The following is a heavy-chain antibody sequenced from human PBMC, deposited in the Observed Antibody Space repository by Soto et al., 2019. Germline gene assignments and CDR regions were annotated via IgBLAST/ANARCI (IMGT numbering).Heavy chain of an antibody. D-gene: IGHD7-27*01. CDR3: ARLGPGD. V-gene: IGHV5-10-1*01. CDR2: ISRDGSSS. CDR1: GLSFDDNA. Sequence: GESLKISCKVSGLSFDDNAISWVRQMPGKGLEWMGRISRDGSSSSYSPSFQGHVSIYADRTTNTAYLQWSNLTTSDTAMYYCARLGPGDWGQGTLVTVSS. J-gene: IGHJ4*02.